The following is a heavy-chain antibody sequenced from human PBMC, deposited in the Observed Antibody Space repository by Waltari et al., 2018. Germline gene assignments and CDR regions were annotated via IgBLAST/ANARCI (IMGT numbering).Heavy chain of an antibody. V-gene: IGHV1-8*01. Sequence: QVQLVQSGAEVKKPGASVKVSCKASGYTFTSYDINWVRQATGQGLEWMGWMNHKSGNTGNAQKFQGRVTITADTSTDTAYMELSSLRSEDMAVYYCATPASGSYGVGAFDIWGQGTMVTVSS. D-gene: IGHD1-26*01. CDR3: ATPASGSYGVGAFDI. CDR2: MNHKSGNT. J-gene: IGHJ3*02. CDR1: GYTFTSYD.